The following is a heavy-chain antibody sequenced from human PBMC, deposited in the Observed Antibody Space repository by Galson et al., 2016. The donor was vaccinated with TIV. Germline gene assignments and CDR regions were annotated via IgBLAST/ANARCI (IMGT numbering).Heavy chain of an antibody. CDR3: ARRTDGHLYDYYGMDV. J-gene: IGHJ6*02. CDR1: GDTFSSLS. D-gene: IGHD5-24*01. Sequence: SVKVSCKASGDTFSSLSIIWVRQAPGQGLEWMGRIIPLLERSNYAQNFQGRVTITADKSTSTTYMELSSLRSEDTAVYYCARRTDGHLYDYYGMDVWGQGTTVIVSS. CDR2: IIPLLERS. V-gene: IGHV1-69*02.